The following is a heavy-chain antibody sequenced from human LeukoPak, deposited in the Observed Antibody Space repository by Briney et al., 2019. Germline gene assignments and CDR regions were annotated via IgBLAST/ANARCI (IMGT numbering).Heavy chain of an antibody. CDR1: GFTVSSNY. CDR2: IYSGGST. J-gene: IGHJ4*02. D-gene: IGHD6-13*01. Sequence: GGSLRLSCAASGFTVSSNYMSWVRQAPGKGLEWVSVIYSGGSTYYADSVKGRFTISRDNSKNTLYLQMNSLRAEDTAVYYCASRNTLAAGSGRYFDYWGQGTLVTVSS. CDR3: ASRNTLAAGSGRYFDY. V-gene: IGHV3-53*01.